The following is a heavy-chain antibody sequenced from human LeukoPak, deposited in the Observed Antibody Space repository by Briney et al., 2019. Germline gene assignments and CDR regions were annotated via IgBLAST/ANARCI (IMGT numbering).Heavy chain of an antibody. D-gene: IGHD3-9*01. CDR1: GGSISSYY. V-gene: IGHV4-4*07. J-gene: IGHJ4*02. Sequence: SETLSLTCTVSGGSISSYYWSWIRQPPGKGLEWIGRIYTSGSTNYNPSLKSRVTMSVDTSKNQFSLKLSSVTAADTAVYYCARVRVALTGYYIFDYWGQGTLVTVSS. CDR2: IYTSGST. CDR3: ARVRVALTGYYIFDY.